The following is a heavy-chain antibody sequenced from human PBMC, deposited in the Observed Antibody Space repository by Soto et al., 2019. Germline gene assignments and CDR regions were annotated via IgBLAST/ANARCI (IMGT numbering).Heavy chain of an antibody. CDR2: INHSGST. V-gene: IGHV4-39*07. Sequence: PSETLSLTCTVSGGSISSSSYYWGWIRQPPGKGLEWIGEINHSGSTNYNPSLKSRVTISVDTSKNQFSLKLSSVTAADTAVYYCARVGGINWFDPWGQGTLVTVSS. CDR1: GGSISSSSYY. D-gene: IGHD3-16*01. CDR3: ARVGGINWFDP. J-gene: IGHJ5*02.